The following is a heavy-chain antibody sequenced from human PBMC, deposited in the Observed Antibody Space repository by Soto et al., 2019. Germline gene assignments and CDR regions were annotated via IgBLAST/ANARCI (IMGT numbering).Heavy chain of an antibody. CDR1: GYTFTSYG. CDR3: ARGHCSGGSCYSTAFDAFYI. J-gene: IGHJ3*02. Sequence: QVQLVQSGAEVKKPGASVKVSCKASGYTFTSYGISWVRQAPGQGLEWMGWISAYNGNTNYAQKLQGRVTMTTDTSTSTAYMELRSLRSDETAVYYCARGHCSGGSCYSTAFDAFYIWGQGTMVTVSS. V-gene: IGHV1-18*01. D-gene: IGHD2-15*01. CDR2: ISAYNGNT.